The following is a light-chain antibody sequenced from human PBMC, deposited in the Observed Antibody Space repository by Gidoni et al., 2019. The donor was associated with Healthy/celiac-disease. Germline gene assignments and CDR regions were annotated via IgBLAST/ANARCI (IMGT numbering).Light chain of an antibody. Sequence: AIQLTQSPSSLSASVGDRVTITCRASQGISSALAWYQQKPGKAPKLLIYDASSLESGVPSRFSGSGSETDFTLTISSLQPEDFATYYCQQFNNYPTFXGXTKVEIK. CDR3: QQFNNYPT. CDR1: QGISSA. CDR2: DAS. J-gene: IGKJ4*01. V-gene: IGKV1D-13*01.